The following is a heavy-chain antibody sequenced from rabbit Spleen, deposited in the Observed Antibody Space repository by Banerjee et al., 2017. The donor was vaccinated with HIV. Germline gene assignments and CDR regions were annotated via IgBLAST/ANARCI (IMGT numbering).Heavy chain of an antibody. CDR2: INAYTGKP. CDR3: ARAIVPWLGLTRLDL. J-gene: IGHJ3*01. CDR1: GFDFNYKDV. Sequence: EQLVESGGGLVKPEGSLTLTCKASGFDFNYKDVMCWVRQAPGKGLEWVACINAYTGKPVYASWAKGRFTIFRPSSTTVTLQMTSLTAADTATYFCARAIVPWLGLTRLDLWGPGTLVTVS. D-gene: IGHD4-1*01. V-gene: IGHV1S45*01.